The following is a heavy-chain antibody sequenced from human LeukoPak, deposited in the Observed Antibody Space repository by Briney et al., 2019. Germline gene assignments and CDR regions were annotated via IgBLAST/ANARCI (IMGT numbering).Heavy chain of an antibody. J-gene: IGHJ5*02. CDR2: IKQYGSEK. D-gene: IGHD4-17*01. CDR1: GFIFSDYW. V-gene: IGHV3-7*01. Sequence: GGSLRLSCAASGFIFSDYWMSWVRQAPGKGLEWVANIKQYGSEKYYVDSVKGRFTISRDNAKNSLYLQMNSLRAEDTAVYYCARDTGTDGDYDHWGQGTLVTVSS. CDR3: ARDTGTDGDYDH.